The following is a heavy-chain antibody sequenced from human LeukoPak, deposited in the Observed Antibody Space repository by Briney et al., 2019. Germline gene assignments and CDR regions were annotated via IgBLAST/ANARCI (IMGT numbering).Heavy chain of an antibody. CDR2: IYYSETT. V-gene: IGHV4-59*01. Sequence: PSETLTLTCPVSAGSISRTCWNWLRQPPGKGLEWIGNIYYSETTNYNPSLKSRVSISVDTSKNLLSLKLSSVTAADTAVYYCVRGLTSISWGPGNLVTVSS. D-gene: IGHD3-3*01. CDR3: VRGLTSIS. CDR1: AGSISRTC. J-gene: IGHJ2*01.